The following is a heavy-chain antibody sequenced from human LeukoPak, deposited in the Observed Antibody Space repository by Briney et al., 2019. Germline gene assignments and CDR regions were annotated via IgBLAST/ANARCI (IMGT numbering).Heavy chain of an antibody. CDR2: ISAYNGNT. CDR3: ARVDDDFWSGYTNFGY. J-gene: IGHJ4*02. Sequence: ASVKVSCKASGGTFSSYAISWVRQAPGQGLEWMGWISAYNGNTNYAQKLQGRVTMTRDTSISTAYMELSRLRSDDTAVYYCARVDDDFWSGYTNFGYWGQGALVTVSS. CDR1: GGTFSSYA. V-gene: IGHV1-18*01. D-gene: IGHD3-3*01.